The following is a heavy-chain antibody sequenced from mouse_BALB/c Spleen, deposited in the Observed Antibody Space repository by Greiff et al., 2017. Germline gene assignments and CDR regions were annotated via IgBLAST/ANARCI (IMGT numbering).Heavy chain of an antibody. CDR2: ISDGGSYT. D-gene: IGHD2-4*01. V-gene: IGHV5-4*02. Sequence: EVHLVESGGGLVKPGGSLKLSCAASGFTFSDYYMYWVRQTPEKRLEWVATISDGGSYTYYPDSVKGRFTISRDNAKNNLYLQMSSLKSEDTAMYYCARVYDYDEGFFAYWGQGTLVTVSA. CDR1: GFTFSDYY. J-gene: IGHJ3*01. CDR3: ARVYDYDEGFFAY.